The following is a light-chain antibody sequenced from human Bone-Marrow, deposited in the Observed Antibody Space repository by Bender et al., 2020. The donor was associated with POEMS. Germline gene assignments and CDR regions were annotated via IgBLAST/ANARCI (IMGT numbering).Light chain of an antibody. CDR3: QAWDSGTNWV. J-gene: IGLJ3*02. V-gene: IGLV3-1*01. Sequence: ELIQPPSVSVSPGQTARITCSGDQLGKKLAAWYQQKAGQSPLLGIFEDTKRPSGVPERFSGSISGNTATLTISGTQTLDEADYYCQAWDSGTNWVFGGGTKLTVL. CDR1: QLGKKL. CDR2: EDT.